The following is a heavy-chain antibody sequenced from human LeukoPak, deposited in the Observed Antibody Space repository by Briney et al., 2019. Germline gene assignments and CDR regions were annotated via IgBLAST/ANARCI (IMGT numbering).Heavy chain of an antibody. D-gene: IGHD5-24*01. CDR1: GFTFSDYY. V-gene: IGHV3-11*04. J-gene: IGHJ4*02. Sequence: GGSLRLSCAASGFTFSDYYMSWLRQAPGKGLELVSYISSSGSTIYYADSVKGRFTISRANAKKTLYLQMNSLRAEGTALYYCARDPTEMATILFDYWGQGTLVTVSS. CDR2: ISSSGSTI. CDR3: ARDPTEMATILFDY.